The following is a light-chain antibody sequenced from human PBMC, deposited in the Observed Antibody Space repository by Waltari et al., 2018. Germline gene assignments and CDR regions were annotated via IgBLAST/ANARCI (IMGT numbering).Light chain of an antibody. V-gene: IGLV3-1*01. CDR3: QAWDSSTVV. J-gene: IGLJ2*01. CDR2: QDS. Sequence: SYELTQPPSVSVSPGQTASITCSGDKLGDKYACWYQQKPGQSPVLVIYQDSKRPSGIPERVYGSNSGKTATLTISGTQAMDEADYYCQAWDSSTVVFGGGTKLTVL. CDR1: KLGDKY.